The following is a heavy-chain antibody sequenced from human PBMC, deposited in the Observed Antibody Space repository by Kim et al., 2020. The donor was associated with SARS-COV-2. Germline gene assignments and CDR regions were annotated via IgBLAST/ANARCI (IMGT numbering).Heavy chain of an antibody. Sequence: GGSLRLSCAASGFTFSSYAMSWVRQAPGKGLEWVSAISGVGGSTYYADSVKGRFTISRDNSKDTLYLQMNTLRAEDTAVYYCAKVMGIVVVIIDAFDIWGQGTMVSVSS. V-gene: IGHV3-23*01. D-gene: IGHD3-22*01. J-gene: IGHJ3*02. CDR3: AKVMGIVVVIIDAFDI. CDR1: GFTFSSYA. CDR2: ISGVGGST.